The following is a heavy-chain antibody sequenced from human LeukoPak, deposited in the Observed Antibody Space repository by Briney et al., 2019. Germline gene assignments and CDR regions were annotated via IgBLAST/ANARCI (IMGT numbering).Heavy chain of an antibody. V-gene: IGHV2-5*02. CDR2: IYWDDDK. CDR3: AQTYYSRSGSRFDY. J-gene: IGHJ4*02. CDR1: GFSLSTSGVA. D-gene: IGHD3-10*01. Sequence: SGPTLVKPTQTLTLTCTFSGFSLSTSGVAVGWIRQPPGKALEWLALIYWDDDKRYSPSLKNRLTITRDTSKNQVVLAVTNMDPVDTATYYCAQTYYSRSGSRFDYWGQGTLVTVSP.